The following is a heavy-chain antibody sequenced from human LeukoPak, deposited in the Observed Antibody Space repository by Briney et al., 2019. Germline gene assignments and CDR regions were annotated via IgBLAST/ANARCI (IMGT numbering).Heavy chain of an antibody. CDR1: GFTVSSNY. CDR2: IYSGGST. CDR3: ARDTKSGIAVAGTHY. D-gene: IGHD6-19*01. J-gene: IGHJ4*02. V-gene: IGHV3-66*01. Sequence: GGSLRLSCAAPGFTVSSNYMSWVRQAPGKGLEWVSVIYSGGSTYYADSVKGRFTISRDNSKNTLYLQMNSLRAEDTAVYYCARDTKSGIAVAGTHYWGQGTLVTVSS.